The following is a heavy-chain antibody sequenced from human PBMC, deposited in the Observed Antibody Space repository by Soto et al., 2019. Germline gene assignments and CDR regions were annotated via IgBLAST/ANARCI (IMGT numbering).Heavy chain of an antibody. CDR3: ARGTYYYDSSGPDAFDI. CDR2: MNPNSGNT. Sequence: ASVKVSCKASGYTFNSYDINWVRQATGQGLEWMGWMNPNSGNTGYAQKFQGRVTMTRNTSISTAYMELSSLRSEDTAVYYCARGTYYYDSSGPDAFDIWGQGTMVTVSS. J-gene: IGHJ3*02. CDR1: GYTFNSYD. D-gene: IGHD3-22*01. V-gene: IGHV1-8*01.